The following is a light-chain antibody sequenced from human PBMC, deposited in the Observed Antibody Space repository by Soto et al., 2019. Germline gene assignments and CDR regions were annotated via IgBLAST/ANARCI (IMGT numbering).Light chain of an antibody. Sequence: QSALTQPASVSGSPGQPITISCTGTSTDVGRYNYVSWYQQHPGKAPKLMIYDVANRPSGVSNRFSGSKSGITASLTISGLQAEDGADYYCSSYTTSSTYVFGTGTKVTVL. J-gene: IGLJ1*01. V-gene: IGLV2-14*01. CDR1: STDVGRYNY. CDR2: DVA. CDR3: SSYTTSSTYV.